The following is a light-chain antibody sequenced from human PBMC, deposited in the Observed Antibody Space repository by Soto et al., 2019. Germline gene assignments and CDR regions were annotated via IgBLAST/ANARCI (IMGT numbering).Light chain of an antibody. Sequence: ENLLTQSPGTLSLSPGEGATLSCRASRGVSVNYLAWYQQKPGQAPTLLIYGASIRAAGIPDRFSGSGSGTQFTLTISSLQSEDLAVYYCQQRSNWPPTFGQGTKVDIK. V-gene: IGKV3D-20*02. CDR3: QQRSNWPPT. CDR1: RGVSVNY. CDR2: GAS. J-gene: IGKJ1*01.